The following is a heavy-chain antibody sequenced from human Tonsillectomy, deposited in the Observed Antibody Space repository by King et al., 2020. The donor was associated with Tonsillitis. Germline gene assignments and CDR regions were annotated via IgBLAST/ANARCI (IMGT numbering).Heavy chain of an antibody. J-gene: IGHJ4*02. D-gene: IGHD2-8*01. Sequence: VQLVESGGGLVQPGGSLKLSCAASGFTFSGSDFHWVRQASGKGLEWVGRIRSKANNYATALAESLKGRFTVSRDDSTNTAYLQMDKLETEDTAVYYCSMLGPYLCTNDCHFYHWGQGTAVIVSS. V-gene: IGHV3-73*02. CDR3: SMLGPYLCTNDCHFYH. CDR1: GFTFSGSD. CDR2: IRSKANNYAT.